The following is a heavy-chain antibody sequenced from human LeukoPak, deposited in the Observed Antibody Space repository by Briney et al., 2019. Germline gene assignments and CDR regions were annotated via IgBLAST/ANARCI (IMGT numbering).Heavy chain of an antibody. CDR2: IIPIFGTA. CDR3: ARTITMVRGVIFPFGYWFDP. Sequence: SVKVSCKASGGTFSSYAISWVRQAPGQGLEWMGGIIPIFGTANYAQKFQGRVTITADESTSTAYMELSSLRSEDTAVYYCARTITMVRGVIFPFGYWFDPWGQGTLVTVSS. CDR1: GGTFSSYA. J-gene: IGHJ5*02. V-gene: IGHV1-69*01. D-gene: IGHD3-10*01.